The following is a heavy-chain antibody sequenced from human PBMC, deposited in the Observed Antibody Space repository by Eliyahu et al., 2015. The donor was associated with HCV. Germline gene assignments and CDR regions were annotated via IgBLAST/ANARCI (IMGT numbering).Heavy chain of an antibody. Sequence: QVQLQESGPGLVKPSQTLSLTCTVSGXXIXSGVNYWTWIRQXPGKGLEWIGYIYYTGSTYYNPSLKSRVTISVDMSKNQFSLNLNSVTAADTAVYYCARGDRTGYYHYVAYWGQGTLVTVSS. CDR1: GXXIXSGVNY. J-gene: IGHJ4*02. CDR3: ARGDRTGYYHYVAY. V-gene: IGHV4-31*02. CDR2: IYYTGST. D-gene: IGHD3/OR15-3a*01.